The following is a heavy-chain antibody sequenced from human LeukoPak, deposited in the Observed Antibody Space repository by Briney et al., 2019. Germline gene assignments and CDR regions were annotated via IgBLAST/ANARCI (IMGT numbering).Heavy chain of an antibody. J-gene: IGHJ4*02. CDR1: GFTFSSCA. D-gene: IGHD3-22*01. CDR3: AKDHERDSSGYFKRD. V-gene: IGHV3-23*01. Sequence: GGSLRLSCAASGFTFSSCALSWVRQAPGKGLEWVSAISGSGGSTYYADSVKGRFTISRDNSKNTLYLQMNSLRAEDTAVYYCAKDHERDSSGYFKRDWGQGTLVTVSS. CDR2: ISGSGGST.